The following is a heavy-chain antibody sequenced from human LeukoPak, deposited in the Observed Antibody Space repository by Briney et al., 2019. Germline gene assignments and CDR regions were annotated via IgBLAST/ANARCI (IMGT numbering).Heavy chain of an antibody. J-gene: IGHJ3*02. CDR1: GYTFTIYA. CDR2: INAGNGNT. D-gene: IGHD2-2*01. CDR3: ARDCSSTSCSGAFDI. V-gene: IGHV1-3*01. Sequence: VASVTVSCTASGYTFTIYAMHWVRQAPGQRLEWMGXINAGNGNTKYSQKFQGRVTITRDTSASTAYMELSSLRSEDTAVYYCARDCSSTSCSGAFDIWGQGTMVTVSS.